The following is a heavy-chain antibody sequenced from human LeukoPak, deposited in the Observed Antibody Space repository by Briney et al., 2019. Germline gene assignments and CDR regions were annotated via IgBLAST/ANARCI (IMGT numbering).Heavy chain of an antibody. V-gene: IGHV3-74*01. D-gene: IGHD6-19*01. CDR2: INSDGSST. Sequence: GGSLRLSCAASGFTFSSYWMHWVRQAPGKGLVWVSRINSDGSSTSYADSVKGRFTISRDNAKNTLCLQMNSLRAEDTAVYYCARAVAVAGTGGFYWGQGTLVTVSS. CDR1: GFTFSSYW. CDR3: ARAVAVAGTGGFY. J-gene: IGHJ4*02.